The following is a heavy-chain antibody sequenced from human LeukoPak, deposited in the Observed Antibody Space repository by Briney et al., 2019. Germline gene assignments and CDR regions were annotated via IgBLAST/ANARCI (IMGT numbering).Heavy chain of an antibody. V-gene: IGHV1-2*02. Sequence: ASVKVSCKASGYTFTGYYMHWVRQAPGQGLEWMGWINPNSGGTNYAQKFQGRVTMTRDTSISTAYMELSRLRSDDTAVYYCARDGVLLWFGEFTARNWFDPWGQGTPVTVSS. J-gene: IGHJ5*02. CDR3: ARDGVLLWFGEFTARNWFDP. CDR2: INPNSGGT. D-gene: IGHD3-10*01. CDR1: GYTFTGYY.